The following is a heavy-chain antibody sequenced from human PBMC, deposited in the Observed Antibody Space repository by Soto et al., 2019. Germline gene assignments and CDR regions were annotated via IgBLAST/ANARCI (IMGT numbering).Heavy chain of an antibody. D-gene: IGHD3-22*01. CDR3: ARQSKDSSGYYPYYFDY. Sequence: GESLKISCKGSGYSFSSYWIGWVLQIPGKGLEWMGIIYPGDSDTRYSPSFQGQVTISADKSISTAYLQWSSLKASDTAMYYCARQSKDSSGYYPYYFDYWGQGTLVTVSS. CDR1: GYSFSSYW. CDR2: IYPGDSDT. J-gene: IGHJ4*02. V-gene: IGHV5-51*01.